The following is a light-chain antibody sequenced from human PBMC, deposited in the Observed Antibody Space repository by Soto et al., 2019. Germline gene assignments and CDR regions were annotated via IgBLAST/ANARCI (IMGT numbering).Light chain of an antibody. V-gene: IGKV3-15*01. CDR2: YAS. J-gene: IGKJ4*01. Sequence: EIVMTQSPATLSVSPGERATLSCRASQSVNNNLAWYQQKPGQAPRLLISYASSRATGIPARFSGSGSGTEFTLTISSLQSEDCAVYYCQQYNNWPLTFGGGTKVEIK. CDR1: QSVNNN. CDR3: QQYNNWPLT.